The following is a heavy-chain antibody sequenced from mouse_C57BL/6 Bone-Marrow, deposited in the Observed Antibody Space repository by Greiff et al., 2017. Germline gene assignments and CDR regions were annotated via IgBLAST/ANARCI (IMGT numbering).Heavy chain of an antibody. Sequence: QVQLQQSGAELVKPGASVKISCKASGYAFSSYWMNWVKQKPGKGLEWIGQIYPGDGDTNYNGKFKGKATLTADKSSSTAYMQLSSLTSEDSAVYFCARSIHLPFYYFDYWGQGTTLTVSS. D-gene: IGHD5-5*01. CDR2: IYPGDGDT. V-gene: IGHV1-80*01. CDR1: GYAFSSYW. J-gene: IGHJ2*01. CDR3: ARSIHLPFYYFDY.